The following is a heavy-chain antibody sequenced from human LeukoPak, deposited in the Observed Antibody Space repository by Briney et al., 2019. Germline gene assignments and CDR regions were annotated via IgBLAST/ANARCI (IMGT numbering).Heavy chain of an antibody. CDR1: GGTFISYA. Sequence: ASVKVSCKASGGTFISYAISWVRQAPGKGLEWMGRIIPIFGTANYAQKFQGRVTITTDESTSTAYMELSSLRSEDTAVYYCALNLVQSLYYFDDCGQGTLVTVSS. CDR3: ALNLVQSLYYFDD. V-gene: IGHV1-69*05. D-gene: IGHD6-13*01. CDR2: IIPIFGTA. J-gene: IGHJ4*02.